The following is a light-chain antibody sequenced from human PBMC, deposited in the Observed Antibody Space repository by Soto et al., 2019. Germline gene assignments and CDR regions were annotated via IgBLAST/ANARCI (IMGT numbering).Light chain of an antibody. Sequence: DIVMTQSPDSLAVSLGKRATINCKSSQSVLYSLNNKNYLSWYQQKPGQPPKLLIFWASTRESGVPDRFSGSGSGTDFTLTINNLQAEDVAVYYCQQYYSSPLTFGGGTKVEVK. CDR2: WAS. CDR1: QSVLYSLNNKNY. CDR3: QQYYSSPLT. J-gene: IGKJ4*01. V-gene: IGKV4-1*01.